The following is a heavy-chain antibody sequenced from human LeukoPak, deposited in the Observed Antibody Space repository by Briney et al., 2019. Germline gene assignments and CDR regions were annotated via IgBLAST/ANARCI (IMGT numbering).Heavy chain of an antibody. CDR1: GFTFSSYA. J-gene: IGHJ4*02. Sequence: GGSLRLSCAASGFTFSSYAISWVRQAPGKGLEWVSAISGSGGSTHYADSVKGRFTIYRDNSKNTLYLQMNSLRADDTAVYYCAKDPRGWLSTPDYWGQGTLVTVSS. V-gene: IGHV3-23*01. CDR3: AKDPRGWLSTPDY. D-gene: IGHD3-22*01. CDR2: ISGSGGST.